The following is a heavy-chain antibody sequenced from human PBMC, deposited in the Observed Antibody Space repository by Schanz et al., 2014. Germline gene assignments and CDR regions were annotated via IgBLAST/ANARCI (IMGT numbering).Heavy chain of an antibody. J-gene: IGHJ3*02. CDR2: IENNANGATT. CDR3: TTFNNRDALYI. D-gene: IGHD1-20*01. Sequence: EVRLVESGGGLVEPGGSLRLSCSGSGFTFSEVYMSWVRQAPGKGLEWVGRIENNANGATTDYAAPVKGRFTVSRDDSRNTLYLQMNTLRTDDTALYYCTTFNNRDALYIWGQETMVSVSS. CDR1: GFTFSEVY. V-gene: IGHV3-15*04.